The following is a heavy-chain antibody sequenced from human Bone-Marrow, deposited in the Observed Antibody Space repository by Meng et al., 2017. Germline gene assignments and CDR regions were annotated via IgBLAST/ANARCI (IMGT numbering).Heavy chain of an antibody. CDR1: GDSVSSNSAA. V-gene: IGHV6-1*01. CDR3: ARDLGYSYGRNYYYYYGKDV. CDR2: TYYRSKWYN. D-gene: IGHD5-18*01. Sequence: SETLSLTCAISGDSVSSNSAAWNWIRQSPSRGLEWLGRTYYRSKWYNDYAVSVKSRITINPDTSKNQFSLQLNSVTPEDTAVYYCARDLGYSYGRNYYYYYGKDVWGQGTTVTVSS. J-gene: IGHJ6*02.